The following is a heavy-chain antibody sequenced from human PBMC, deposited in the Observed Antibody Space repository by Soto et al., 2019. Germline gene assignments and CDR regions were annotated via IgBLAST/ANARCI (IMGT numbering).Heavy chain of an antibody. CDR2: INSDGST. CDR1: GFLVNSAY. V-gene: IGHV3-53*01. Sequence: EVQLVESGGGLIPPGGSLRLSCAASGFLVNSAYMTWVRQAPGKGLEWLSMINSDGSTLYAESVKGRFTISRDNSKNRLNLQMTSLRDEDTAMSYCASSGYSFAWGYWGQGTLVIVPS. D-gene: IGHD5-18*01. J-gene: IGHJ4*02. CDR3: ASSGYSFAWGY.